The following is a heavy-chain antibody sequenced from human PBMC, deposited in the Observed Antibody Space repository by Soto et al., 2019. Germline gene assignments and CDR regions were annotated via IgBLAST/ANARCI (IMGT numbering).Heavy chain of an antibody. Sequence: PGESLKISCKGSGYSFTSYWIGWVRQMPGKGLEWMGIIYPGDSDTRYSPSFQGQVTISADKSISTAADTAVYYCARQPTTGDTDLWFDPWGQGTLVTVSS. CDR3: DLWFDP. V-gene: IGHV5-51*01. CDR1: GYSFTSYW. D-gene: IGHD3-10*01. CDR2: IYPGDSDT. J-gene: IGHJ5*02.